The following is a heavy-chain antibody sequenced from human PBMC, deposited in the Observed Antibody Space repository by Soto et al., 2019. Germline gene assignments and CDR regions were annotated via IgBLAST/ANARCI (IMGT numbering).Heavy chain of an antibody. Sequence: SETLSLTCAVYGGSFSGYYWSWIRQPPGKGLEWIGEINHSGSTNYNPSLKSRVTISVDTSKNQFSLKLSSVTAADTAVYYCARGRRYNWNDWALDYYYYTDVWGKGTTVTVSS. CDR2: INHSGST. V-gene: IGHV4-34*01. J-gene: IGHJ6*03. CDR3: ARGRRYNWNDWALDYYYYTDV. CDR1: GGSFSGYY. D-gene: IGHD1-1*01.